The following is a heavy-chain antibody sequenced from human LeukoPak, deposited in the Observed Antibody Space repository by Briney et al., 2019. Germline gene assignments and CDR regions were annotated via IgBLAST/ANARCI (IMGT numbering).Heavy chain of an antibody. V-gene: IGHV3-23*01. D-gene: IGHD3-22*01. CDR1: GFTFSSYA. CDR2: ISGSGGST. Sequence: PGGSLRLSRAASGFTFSSYAMSWVRQAPGKGLEWVSAISGSGGSTYYADSVKGRFTISRDNSKNTLYLQMNSLRAEDTAVYYCAKDGGYYDSSGYSPIDYWGQGTLVTVSS. CDR3: AKDGGYYDSSGYSPIDY. J-gene: IGHJ4*02.